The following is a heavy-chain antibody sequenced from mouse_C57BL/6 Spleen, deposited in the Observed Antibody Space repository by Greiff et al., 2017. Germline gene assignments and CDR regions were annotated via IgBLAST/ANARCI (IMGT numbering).Heavy chain of an antibody. CDR2: ISSDSSTI. Sequence: EVNVVESGGGLVKPGGSLKLSCAASGFTFSDYGMHWVRQAPEKGLEWVADISSDSSTINYADTVKGRFTLSRDNAKNTLCLQMTSLRSEDTAMYYCARGGQRRSFAYWGQGTLVTVSA. V-gene: IGHV5-17*01. D-gene: IGHD3-2*02. CDR3: ARGGQRRSFAY. CDR1: GFTFSDYG. J-gene: IGHJ3*01.